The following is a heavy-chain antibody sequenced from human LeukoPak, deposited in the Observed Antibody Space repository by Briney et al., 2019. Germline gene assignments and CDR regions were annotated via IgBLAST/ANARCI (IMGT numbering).Heavy chain of an antibody. CDR1: GFTFSNYG. Sequence: PGRSLRLSCTASGFTFSNYGMHWVRQAPGKGLEWVAVISYDGSNEYYADSVKGRFTISRDNSKNTLYLQMNSLRAEDTAVYHCARVDSRTAQFDYWGQGTLVAVSS. J-gene: IGHJ4*02. V-gene: IGHV3-30*03. CDR2: ISYDGSNE. CDR3: ARVDSRTAQFDY. D-gene: IGHD6-13*01.